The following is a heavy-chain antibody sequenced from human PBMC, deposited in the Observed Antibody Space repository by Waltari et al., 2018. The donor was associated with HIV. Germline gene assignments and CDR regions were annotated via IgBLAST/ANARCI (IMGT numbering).Heavy chain of an antibody. D-gene: IGHD2-21*02. Sequence: ELQVVESGGGLVQPGGSLRLPCAASGFTFSSHSMNWVRQAPGKGLEGVSYISGTNSTIYYGDSMKGRFTISRDNAKNSLYLQMNSLRVEDTAVYYCARCGGDGRYGMDVWGQGTTVTVSS. V-gene: IGHV3-48*04. CDR1: GFTFSSHS. J-gene: IGHJ6*02. CDR3: ARCGGDGRYGMDV. CDR2: ISGTNSTI.